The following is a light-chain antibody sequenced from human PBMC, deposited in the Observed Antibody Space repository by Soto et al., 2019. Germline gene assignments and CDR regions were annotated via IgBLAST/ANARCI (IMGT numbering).Light chain of an antibody. CDR3: KQYNNWPRWT. Sequence: EIVMTQSPATLSVSPGERATLSCRASQSVSSNLAWYQQKPGQAPRLLIYGASTRATAIPTRFSGSGYRTDFTLTISSLQSEDFAVYYCKQYNNWPRWTFGQGTKVEIK. J-gene: IGKJ1*01. CDR2: GAS. V-gene: IGKV3-15*01. CDR1: QSVSSN.